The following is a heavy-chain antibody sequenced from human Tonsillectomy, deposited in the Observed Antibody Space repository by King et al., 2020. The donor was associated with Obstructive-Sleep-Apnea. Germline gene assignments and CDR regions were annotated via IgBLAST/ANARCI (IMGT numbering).Heavy chain of an antibody. CDR3: AKEAASYGGFGDLLFYFDY. J-gene: IGHJ4*02. CDR2: ISWNRGSI. V-gene: IGHV3-9*01. CDR1: GFTFDDYA. D-gene: IGHD3-10*01. Sequence: VQLVESGGGLVQPGRSLRLSCAASGFTFDDYAMHWVRQAPGKGLEWVSGISWNRGSIGYVDSVKGRFTISRDNAKNSLYLQMNSLRVEDTALYYCAKEAASYGGFGDLLFYFDYWGQGTLVTVSS.